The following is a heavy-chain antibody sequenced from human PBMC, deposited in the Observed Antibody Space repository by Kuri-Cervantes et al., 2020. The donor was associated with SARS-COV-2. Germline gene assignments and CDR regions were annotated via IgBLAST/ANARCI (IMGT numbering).Heavy chain of an antibody. Sequence: GESLKISCAASGFTFSSYAMSWVRQAPGKGLEWVSAISGSGGSTYYADSVKGRFTISRDNSKNTLYLQMNSLRAEDTAVYYCAKSESHDFWSGYSYFDYWGQGTLVTVSS. CDR1: GFTFSSYA. D-gene: IGHD3-3*01. CDR3: AKSESHDFWSGYSYFDY. J-gene: IGHJ4*02. CDR2: ISGSGGST. V-gene: IGHV3-23*01.